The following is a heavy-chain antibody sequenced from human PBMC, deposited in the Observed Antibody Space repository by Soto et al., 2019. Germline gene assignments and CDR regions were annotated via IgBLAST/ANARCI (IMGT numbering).Heavy chain of an antibody. D-gene: IGHD2-2*01. CDR2: IKSKTDGGTT. CDR3: AARGPAGDALDM. V-gene: IGHV3-15*01. Sequence: GGSLRLSCAASGFTFSNAWMSWVRQAPGKGLEWVGRIKSKTDGGTTDYAAPGKGRFTISRDDSKNTLYLQINSLKTEDTAVYYCAARGPAGDALDMWGQGTMVTVSS. J-gene: IGHJ3*02. CDR1: GFTFSNAW.